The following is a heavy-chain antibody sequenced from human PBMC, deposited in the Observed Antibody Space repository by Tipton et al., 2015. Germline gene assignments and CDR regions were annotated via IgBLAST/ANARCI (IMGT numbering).Heavy chain of an antibody. CDR1: GFTFSSYE. Sequence: GSLRLSCAASGFTFSSYEMNWVRQAPGKGLEWVSYISSSGGSIYYAVSVKGRFTISRDNAKNSLYLQMNSLRAEDTAVYYCAREAPTAVVGNWFDPWGQGTLVTVSS. D-gene: IGHD6-19*01. V-gene: IGHV3-48*03. J-gene: IGHJ5*02. CDR2: ISSSGGSI. CDR3: AREAPTAVVGNWFDP.